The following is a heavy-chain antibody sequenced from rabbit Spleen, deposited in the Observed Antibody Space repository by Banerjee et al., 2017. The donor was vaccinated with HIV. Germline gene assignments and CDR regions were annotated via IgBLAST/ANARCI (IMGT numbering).Heavy chain of an antibody. Sequence: QEQLEESGGGLVKPEGSLTLTCKASGFSFSDTDVMCWVRQAPGKGLQWIACINTATGKAVYASWAKGRFTISKTSSTTVTLQMTSLTAADTATYFCARDGAGGSYFALWGPGTLVTVS. CDR3: ARDGAGGSYFAL. D-gene: IGHD8-1*01. CDR1: GFSFSDTDV. J-gene: IGHJ4*01. CDR2: INTATGKA. V-gene: IGHV1S45*01.